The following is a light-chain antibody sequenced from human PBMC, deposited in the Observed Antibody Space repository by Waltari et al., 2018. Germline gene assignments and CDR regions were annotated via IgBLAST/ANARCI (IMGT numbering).Light chain of an antibody. CDR2: KAS. V-gene: IGKV1-5*03. J-gene: IGKJ3*01. CDR1: QSISYW. CDR3: QQYDNYFT. Sequence: DIQMTQSPSTLSASIGDRVTITCRASQSISYWLAWYQQKPGTAPKLLISKASNLESGVPSRFSGSGSGTEFTLTITSLQPDDFATYYCQQYDNYFTFGPGTKVHVK.